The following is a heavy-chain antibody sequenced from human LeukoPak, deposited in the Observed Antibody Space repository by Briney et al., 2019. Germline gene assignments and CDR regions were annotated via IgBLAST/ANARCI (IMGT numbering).Heavy chain of an antibody. J-gene: IGHJ4*02. D-gene: IGHD3-22*01. CDR1: GYTFTSYD. V-gene: IGHV1-8*01. CDR2: TNPNSGNT. Sequence: GASVKVSCKASGYTFTSYDINWVRQATGQGLEWRGWTNPNSGNTGYAQKFQGRVTMTRNTSISTAYMELSSLRSEDTAVYSCAPYYYDSSGRVDYWGQGTLVTVSS. CDR3: APYYYDSSGRVDY.